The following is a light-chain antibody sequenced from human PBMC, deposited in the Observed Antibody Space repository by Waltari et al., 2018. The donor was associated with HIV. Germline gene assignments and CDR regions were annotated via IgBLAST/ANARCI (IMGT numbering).Light chain of an antibody. CDR3: AAWDDSLKGGA. V-gene: IGLV1-44*01. CDR1: TSHIGGNT. CDR2: SNN. J-gene: IGLJ1*01. Sequence: SVLAQPPSASGTPGQRGTISCSGSTSHIGGNTVSWYPQLPGTAPKLLVYSNNERPSGVPDRLSGSTSGTSASLVISGLQSEDEADYYCAAWDDSLKGGAFGTGTKVTVL.